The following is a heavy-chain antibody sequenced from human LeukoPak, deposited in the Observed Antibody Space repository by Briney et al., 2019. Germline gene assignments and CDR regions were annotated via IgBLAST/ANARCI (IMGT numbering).Heavy chain of an antibody. CDR3: ARDSRIAGGRGDY. D-gene: IGHD6-13*01. CDR1: GFTISSNY. Sequence: PGGSLRLSCTASGFTISSNYMNWVRQAPGKGLEWVSIIYSGGSTYYADSVKGRFTISRDNSKNTLHLQMNSLRAEDTAVYYCARDSRIAGGRGDYWGQGTLVTVSS. J-gene: IGHJ4*02. V-gene: IGHV3-66*01. CDR2: IYSGGST.